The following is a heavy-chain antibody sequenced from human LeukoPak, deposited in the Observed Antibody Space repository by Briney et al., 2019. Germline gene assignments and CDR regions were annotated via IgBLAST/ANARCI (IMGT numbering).Heavy chain of an antibody. CDR2: INPNSGGT. J-gene: IGHJ3*01. D-gene: IGHD2-8*01. CDR1: GYTFTGYY. CDR3: TRDLTNPSRGDV. V-gene: IGHV1-2*02. Sequence: ASVKVSCKASGYTFTGYYMHWVRQAPGQGLEWMGWINPNSGGTNYAQKYQGRVTVTRDTSISTAYMELSSLRSDDTAVYYCTRDLTNPSRGDVWGQGTMVTVSS.